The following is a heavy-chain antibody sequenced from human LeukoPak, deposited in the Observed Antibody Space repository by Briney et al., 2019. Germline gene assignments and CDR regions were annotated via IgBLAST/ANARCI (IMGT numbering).Heavy chain of an antibody. V-gene: IGHV3-23*01. Sequence: GGSLRLSCAASGFTLSSYAMSWVRQAPGKGLEWVSAISGSGGSTYYADSVKGRFTISRGNSKNTLYLQMNSLRAEDTAVYYCAKVSVRPGYSSGWSINWFDPWGQGTLVTVSS. CDR2: ISGSGGST. D-gene: IGHD6-19*01. CDR1: GFTLSSYA. CDR3: AKVSVRPGYSSGWSINWFDP. J-gene: IGHJ5*02.